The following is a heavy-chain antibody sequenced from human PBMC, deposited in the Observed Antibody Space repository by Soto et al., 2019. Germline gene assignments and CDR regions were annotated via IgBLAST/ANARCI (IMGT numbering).Heavy chain of an antibody. CDR2: IHYSGTT. CDR1: GDSISGSDFY. CDR3: ARAGGIGTGSLDG. V-gene: IGHV4-30-4*01. Sequence: QVGLQETGPGLVKPSQTLSLTCAVSGDSISGSDFYWDWIRQSPGKGLEWIGYIHYSGTTYYNPSLKSRVTFTADTSKNQSSLSLTSGPAADTAVYYCARAGGIGTGSLDGWGRGTMVIVSS. D-gene: IGHD1-1*01. J-gene: IGHJ3*01.